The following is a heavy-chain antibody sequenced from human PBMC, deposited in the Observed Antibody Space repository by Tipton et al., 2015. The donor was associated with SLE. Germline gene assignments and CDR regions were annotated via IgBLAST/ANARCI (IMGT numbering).Heavy chain of an antibody. J-gene: IGHJ4*02. CDR2: INTKTGDP. Sequence: QSGAEVKKPGASVKLSCKASGYTFTSHAMSWVRQAPGQGLEWMGWINTKTGDPTYVQGFTGRFVFSLDTSVSTTYLRINSLKTEDTAVYYCATFGLIVASIPIAADDYWGQGTLVTVSS. CDR3: ATFGLIVASIPIAADDY. CDR1: GYTFTSHA. D-gene: IGHD5-12*01. V-gene: IGHV7-4-1*02.